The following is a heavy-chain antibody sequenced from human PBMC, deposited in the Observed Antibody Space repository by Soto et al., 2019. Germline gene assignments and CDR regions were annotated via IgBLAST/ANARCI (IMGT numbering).Heavy chain of an antibody. D-gene: IGHD5-12*01. Sequence: QVQLQESGPGLVKPSETLSLTCTVSGGSISSYYWCWIRQPPGKGLEWIGYIYYSGSTNYNPSLKSRVTISVDTSKNQFSLKLSSVTAADTAVYYCARGGDGYPSDPWGQGTLVTVSS. V-gene: IGHV4-59*01. CDR1: GGSISSYY. CDR3: ARGGDGYPSDP. CDR2: IYYSGST. J-gene: IGHJ5*02.